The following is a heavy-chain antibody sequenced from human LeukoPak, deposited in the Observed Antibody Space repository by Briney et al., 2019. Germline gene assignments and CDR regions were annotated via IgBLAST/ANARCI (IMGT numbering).Heavy chain of an antibody. J-gene: IGHJ4*02. CDR1: GFSVSNTY. V-gene: IGHV3-53*04. CDR2: IYSGGST. Sequence: GGSLRLSCAASGFSVSNTYMGWVRQAPEKGLEWVSVIYSGGSTYYADSVKGRFTISRHNSKNTLYLQMNSLRAEDTAVYYCARVRAGYSSSWGQGTLVTVSS. CDR3: ARVRAGYSSS. D-gene: IGHD6-13*01.